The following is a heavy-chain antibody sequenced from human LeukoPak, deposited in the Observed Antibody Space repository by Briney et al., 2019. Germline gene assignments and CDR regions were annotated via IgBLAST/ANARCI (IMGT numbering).Heavy chain of an antibody. Sequence: PGGSLRLSCAASGFTFSSYAMNWVRQAPGKGLEWLSTISDIGGNTYYADSVKGRFTISRDNSRNTLYLQMNSLRAEDTAVYYCTRTEGAAARMYWGQGTLVTVSS. CDR1: GFTFSSYA. CDR3: TRTEGAAARMY. CDR2: ISDIGGNT. D-gene: IGHD6-13*01. J-gene: IGHJ4*02. V-gene: IGHV3-23*01.